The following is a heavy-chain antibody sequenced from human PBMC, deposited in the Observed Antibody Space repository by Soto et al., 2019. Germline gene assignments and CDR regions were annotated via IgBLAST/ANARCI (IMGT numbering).Heavy chain of an antibody. CDR2: ISYDGSNQ. CDR3: AKDQASGQGSFDS. CDR1: GFTFNIYG. Sequence: VKLVESGGGVVQPGGSLRLSCAASGFTFNIYGMHWVRQAPDKGLEWVALISYDGSNQYYADSVKGRFTISRDNSKNTLFQQMNSLRADDTAVYYCAKDQASGQGSFDSWGQGTLVTVSS. J-gene: IGHJ4*02. V-gene: IGHV3-30*18.